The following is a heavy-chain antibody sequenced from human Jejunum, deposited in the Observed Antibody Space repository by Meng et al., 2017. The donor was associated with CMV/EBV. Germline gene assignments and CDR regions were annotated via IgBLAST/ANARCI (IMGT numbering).Heavy chain of an antibody. D-gene: IGHD2-2*02. CDR2: INPNSGAT. J-gene: IGHJ2*01. CDR1: GYTFTGYY. V-gene: IGHV1-2*06. Sequence: QGQRGQSGSGVKKPGASAKFSCKASGYTFTGYYMHWVRQAPGQGLEWMGRINPNSGATEYAQNFQGRVTMTRDTSISTAYMELSRLRSDDTAVYYCARDSRHCTSASCYSWYFDLWGRGTLVTVSS. CDR3: ARDSRHCTSASCYSWYFDL.